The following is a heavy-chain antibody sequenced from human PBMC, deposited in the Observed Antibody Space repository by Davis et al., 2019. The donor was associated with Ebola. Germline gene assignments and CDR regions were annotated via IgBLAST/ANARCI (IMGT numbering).Heavy chain of an antibody. CDR1: GDTFSSYG. J-gene: IGHJ2*01. CDR2: IIPIFGTA. V-gene: IGHV1-69*13. CDR3: ARDAYTYGTPPWYLDL. Sequence: AASVKVSCKASGDTFSSYGISWVRQAPGQGLEWMGRIIPIFGTANYARKFQGRVTITADESTATAYMELSSLRSEDTAVYYCARDAYTYGTPPWYLDLWGRGTLVTVSS. D-gene: IGHD5-18*01.